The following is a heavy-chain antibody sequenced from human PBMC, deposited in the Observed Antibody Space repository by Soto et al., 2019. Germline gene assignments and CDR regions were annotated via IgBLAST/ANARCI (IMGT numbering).Heavy chain of an antibody. CDR2: VDPNGGGS. Sequence: GASVKVSCKTSGYRFTDYKLHWVRQAPGQGLEWMGWVDPNGGGSNSAQKFQGSVTMTWDTSITTAYLDLTRLTTNDTATYFCATWVDYGDFEGFDFWGQGTLVTSPQ. CDR3: ATWVDYGDFEGFDF. D-gene: IGHD4-17*01. V-gene: IGHV1-2*04. J-gene: IGHJ4*02. CDR1: GYRFTDYK.